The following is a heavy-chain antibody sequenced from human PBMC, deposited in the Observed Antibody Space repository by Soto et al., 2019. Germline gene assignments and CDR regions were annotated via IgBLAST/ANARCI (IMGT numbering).Heavy chain of an antibody. CDR3: ARGNVLVQAAMARGGYYYYGMDV. V-gene: IGHV1-2*04. CDR2: INPNSGGT. CDR1: GYTFTSYG. Sequence: EASVKVSCKASGYTFTSYGISWVRQAPGQGLEWMGWINPNSGGTNCAQKFQGWVTMTRDTSISTAYMELSRLRSDDTAVYYCARGNVLVQAAMARGGYYYYGMDVWGQGTTVTVSS. J-gene: IGHJ6*02. D-gene: IGHD2-2*01.